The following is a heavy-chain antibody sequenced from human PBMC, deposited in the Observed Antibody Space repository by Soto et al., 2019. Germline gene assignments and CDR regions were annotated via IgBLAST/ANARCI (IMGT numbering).Heavy chain of an antibody. Sequence: EVQLVESGGGLVQPGGSLRLSCAASGFTFSTYWMYWVRQAPGKGLVWVSRTNSDGSDTSYADSVKGRFTISRDNAKNTLYLQMNSLRAEDTAVYYCARDSGWSLFDYWGQGTLVTVSS. CDR2: TNSDGSDT. J-gene: IGHJ4*02. D-gene: IGHD6-19*01. V-gene: IGHV3-74*01. CDR3: ARDSGWSLFDY. CDR1: GFTFSTYW.